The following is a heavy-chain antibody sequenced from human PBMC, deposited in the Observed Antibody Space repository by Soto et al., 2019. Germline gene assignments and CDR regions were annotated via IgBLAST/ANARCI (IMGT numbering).Heavy chain of an antibody. D-gene: IGHD5-12*01. Sequence: SETLSLTCTVSGGSISSSSYYWGWIRQPPGKGLEWIGSIYYSGSTYYNPSLKSRVTISVDTSKNQFSLKLSSVTAADTAVYYCARHRVATIAPNWFDPWGQGTLVTV. CDR2: IYYSGST. V-gene: IGHV4-39*01. CDR3: ARHRVATIAPNWFDP. J-gene: IGHJ5*02. CDR1: GGSISSSSYY.